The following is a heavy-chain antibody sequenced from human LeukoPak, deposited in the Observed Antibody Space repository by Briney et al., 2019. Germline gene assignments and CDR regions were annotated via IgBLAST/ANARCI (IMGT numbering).Heavy chain of an antibody. V-gene: IGHV3-33*01. J-gene: IGHJ4*02. CDR1: GFTFSSYG. CDR2: IWYDGSNK. Sequence: GGSLRLSCAASGFTFSSYGMHWVRQAPGKGLEWVAVIWYDGSNKYYADSVKGRFTISRDNSKNTLYLQMSSLRAEDTAVYYCASSEDYFDYWGQGTLVTVSS. CDR3: ASSEDYFDY.